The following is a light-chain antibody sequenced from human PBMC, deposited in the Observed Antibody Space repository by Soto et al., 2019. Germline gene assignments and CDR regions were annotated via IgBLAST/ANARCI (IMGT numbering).Light chain of an antibody. CDR3: QPYNNWPLT. Sequence: IVLTQSPGTLSLSPGERATLSFRASQSLSSSYLALYQHKPGQTPRLLIYDTSTRATGVPTRFSGSRSGAEFTLTINSLQSEDFAVYYCQPYNNWPLTFGGGTKVDIK. V-gene: IGKV3-15*01. CDR2: DTS. J-gene: IGKJ4*01. CDR1: QSLSSSY.